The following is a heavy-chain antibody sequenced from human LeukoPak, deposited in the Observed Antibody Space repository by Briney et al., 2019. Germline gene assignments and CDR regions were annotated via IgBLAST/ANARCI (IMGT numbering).Heavy chain of an antibody. D-gene: IGHD6-19*01. J-gene: IGHJ4*02. CDR3: ARQGQWLDY. Sequence: GGSLRLSCAASGFTFGSYWMHWVRQARGKGLVWVSRINTNGRTTEYAGSVKGRFTISRDNAKNTPYLQINSLRAEDTAVYYCARQGQWLDYWGQGTLVTVSS. CDR1: GFTFGSYW. CDR2: INTNGRTT. V-gene: IGHV3-74*03.